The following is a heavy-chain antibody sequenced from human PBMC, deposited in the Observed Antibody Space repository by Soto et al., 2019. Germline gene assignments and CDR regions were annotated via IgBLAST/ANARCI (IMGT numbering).Heavy chain of an antibody. J-gene: IGHJ5*02. D-gene: IGHD1-26*01. CDR1: GFTFSSYA. CDR2: ISGSGGST. CDR3: AKDALSYVGATTA. Sequence: GGSLRLSCAASGFTFSSYAMSWVRQAPGKGLEWVSAISGSGGSTYYADSVKGRFTISRVYSKTTLFLQMNSPRAEDTAVYYCAKDALSYVGATTAWGQGTLVTVSS. V-gene: IGHV3-23*01.